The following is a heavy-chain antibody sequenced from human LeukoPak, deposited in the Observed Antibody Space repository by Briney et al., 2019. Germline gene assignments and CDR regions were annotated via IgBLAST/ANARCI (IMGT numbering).Heavy chain of an antibody. CDR2: ISGSGGST. CDR1: GFXFSSYA. CDR3: AKSQDGGRLFHFDY. D-gene: IGHD1-26*01. J-gene: IGHJ4*02. Sequence: GGSLRLSCAASGFXFSSYAISWVRQAPGKGLKRVSVISGSGGSTYSADSVKGRFTISRDNSKNTLYLQMNSLRAEDTAVYFCAKSQDGGRLFHFDYWGQGILVTVSS. V-gene: IGHV3-23*01.